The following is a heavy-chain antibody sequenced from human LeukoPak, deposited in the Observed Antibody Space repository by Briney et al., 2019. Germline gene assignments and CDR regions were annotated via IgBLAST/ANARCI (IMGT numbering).Heavy chain of an antibody. Sequence: SETLSLTCTVSGGSISSSSYYWGWIRQPPGKGLEWIGSIYYSGSIYYNPSLKSRVTISVDTSKNQFSLKLSSVTAADTAVYYCARLAGGSLDYWGQGTLVTVSS. J-gene: IGHJ4*02. CDR2: IYYSGSI. D-gene: IGHD1-26*01. V-gene: IGHV4-39*01. CDR1: GGSISSSSYY. CDR3: ARLAGGSLDY.